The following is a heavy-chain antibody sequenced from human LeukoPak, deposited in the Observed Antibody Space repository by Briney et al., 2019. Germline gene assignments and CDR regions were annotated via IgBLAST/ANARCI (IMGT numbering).Heavy chain of an antibody. CDR2: IRWNSGSI. V-gene: IGHV3-9*01. D-gene: IGHD6-13*01. CDR1: GFTFDGYA. CDR3: AKGAASFLPFVFHP. J-gene: IGHJ5*02. Sequence: GGSLRLSCAATGFTFDGYAMHWVRQAPGKGLEWVSGIRWNSGSIGYADSVKGRFTISRDNAKNSLYLPMNSLRAEDTAFFYCAKGAASFLPFVFHPWGQGTLVTVSA.